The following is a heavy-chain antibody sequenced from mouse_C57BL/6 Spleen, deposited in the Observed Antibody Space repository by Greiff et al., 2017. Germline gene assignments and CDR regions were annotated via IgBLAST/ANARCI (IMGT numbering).Heavy chain of an antibody. J-gene: IGHJ1*03. CDR2: IDPSDSST. CDR1: GYPFTSYW. Sequence: QVQLQQPGAELVMPGASVKLSCKASGYPFTSYWMHWVKPRPGPGLEWIGEIDPSDSSTTYNQKFKGKSTLTVDKSSSTAYMQLSSLTSEDSAVYYCARHYYGSSYWYFDVWGTGTTVTVSS. V-gene: IGHV1-69*01. D-gene: IGHD1-1*01. CDR3: ARHYYGSSYWYFDV.